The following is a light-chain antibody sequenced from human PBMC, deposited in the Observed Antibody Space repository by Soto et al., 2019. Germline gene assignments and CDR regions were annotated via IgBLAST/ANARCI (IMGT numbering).Light chain of an antibody. V-gene: IGKV3-20*01. Sequence: EIVLTQSPGTLSLSPGERATLSCRASQSVSSSYLAWYQQKPGQAPRLLIYGASSRATGIPDRFSGSGSGTDFTLTISRLEPEYFAVYYCQQYGSSPSTFCGGTKVEIK. CDR2: GAS. CDR1: QSVSSSY. CDR3: QQYGSSPST. J-gene: IGKJ4*01.